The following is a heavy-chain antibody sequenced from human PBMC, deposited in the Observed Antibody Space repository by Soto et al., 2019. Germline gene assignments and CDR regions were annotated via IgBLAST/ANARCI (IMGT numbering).Heavy chain of an antibody. V-gene: IGHV3-7*01. CDR2: IKQDGSEK. D-gene: IGHD4-17*01. CDR3: ARIKWVYGDLLTGFDY. J-gene: IGHJ4*02. CDR1: GFTFSSYW. Sequence: GGSLRLSCAASGFTFSSYWMSWVRQAPGKGLEWVANIKQDGSEKYYVDSVKGRFTISRDNAKNSLYLQMNSLRAEDTAVYYCARIKWVYGDLLTGFDYWGQGTLVTVSS.